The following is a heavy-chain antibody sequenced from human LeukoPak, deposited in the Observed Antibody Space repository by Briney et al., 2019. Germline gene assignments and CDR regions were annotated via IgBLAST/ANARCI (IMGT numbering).Heavy chain of an antibody. J-gene: IGHJ4*02. D-gene: IGHD6-13*01. Sequence: GGSLRLSCEAPGLPLSSFRMNWVGKLQGKGLGWASGLSWNSGSIGYADSVKGRFTISRDNAKNSLYLQMNSLRAEDTALYYCAKAIYDSSSWYRGFVDYWGQGTLVTVSS. CDR1: GLPLSSFR. CDR2: LSWNSGSI. CDR3: AKAIYDSSSWYRGFVDY. V-gene: IGHV3-9*01.